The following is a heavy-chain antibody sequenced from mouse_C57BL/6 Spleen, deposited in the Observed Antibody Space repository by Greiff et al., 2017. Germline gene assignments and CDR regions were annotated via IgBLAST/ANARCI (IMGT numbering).Heavy chain of an antibody. CDR3: ARAWDYGSSA. D-gene: IGHD1-1*01. CDR1: GYTFTSYW. CDR2: IDPSDSYT. V-gene: IGHV1-50*01. Sequence: VQLQQPGAELVKPGASVKLSCKASGYTFTSYWMPWVKQRPGQGLEWIGEIDPSDSYTNYNQKFKGQATLTVDTSSSTAYMQLSSLTSEDSAVYYCARAWDYGSSAWGKGTTLTVSS. J-gene: IGHJ2*01.